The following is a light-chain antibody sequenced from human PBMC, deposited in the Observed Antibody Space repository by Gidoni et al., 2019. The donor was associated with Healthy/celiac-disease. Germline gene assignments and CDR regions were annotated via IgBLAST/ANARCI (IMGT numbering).Light chain of an antibody. V-gene: IGKV1-39*01. CDR3: QQSYSTPYT. Sequence: DIQMTQSPSSLSASVEDRVTITCRASQSISSYLTWYQQKPGKAPKLLSYAASSLQSGVPSRFSGSGSGTDFTLTISSLQPEDFATYYCQQSYSTPYTFGQGTKLEIK. CDR2: AAS. J-gene: IGKJ2*01. CDR1: QSISSY.